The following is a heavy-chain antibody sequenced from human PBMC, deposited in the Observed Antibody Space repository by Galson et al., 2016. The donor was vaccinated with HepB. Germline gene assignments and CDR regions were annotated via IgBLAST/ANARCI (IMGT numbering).Heavy chain of an antibody. D-gene: IGHD2-2*02. CDR1: SDPVTSGTYY. CDR2: IHDSGNT. CDR3: ARDEGFYNGMDV. V-gene: IGHV4-61*01. Sequence: ETLSLTCTVSSDPVTSGTYYWSWVRQSPGKGLGWIGYIHDSGNTNYSPSIKSRVTISRDTSKNQFFLELTSVTAADTAVYYCARDEGFYNGMDVWGQGTTVTVAS. J-gene: IGHJ6*02.